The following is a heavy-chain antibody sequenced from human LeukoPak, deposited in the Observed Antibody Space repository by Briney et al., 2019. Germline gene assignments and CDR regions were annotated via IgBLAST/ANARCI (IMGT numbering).Heavy chain of an antibody. CDR2: ISGSGGST. CDR3: AKAPVTSCRGAYCYPFDS. CDR1: GFTFSSYG. Sequence: GGSLRLSCAASGFTFSSYGMSWVRQALGKGLEWVSAISGSGGSTYYADSVKGRFTISRDNSKNTLYLQMNSLRAEDAAVYFCAKAPVTSCRGAYCYPFDSWGQGTLVTVSS. J-gene: IGHJ4*02. V-gene: IGHV3-23*01. D-gene: IGHD2-21*01.